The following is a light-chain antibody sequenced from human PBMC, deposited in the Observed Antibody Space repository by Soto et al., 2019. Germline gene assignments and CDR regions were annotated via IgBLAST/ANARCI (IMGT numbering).Light chain of an antibody. CDR1: QNINTW. CDR2: EAS. Sequence: DIQMTQSPSTLSASVGDRVTITCRASQNINTWLAWYQQKPGKAPKLLIYEASTLGSGVPSRFSGIGSGTEFTLTISSLQPDDFATYFCQQHQSYPLTFGQGTKLEIK. J-gene: IGKJ2*01. V-gene: IGKV1-5*03. CDR3: QQHQSYPLT.